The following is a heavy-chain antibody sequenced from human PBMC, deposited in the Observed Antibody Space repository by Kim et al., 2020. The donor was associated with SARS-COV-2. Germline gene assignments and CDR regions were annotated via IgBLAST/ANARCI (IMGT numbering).Heavy chain of an antibody. CDR2: IYYSGST. V-gene: IGHV4-39*01. CDR3: ARAKIVVVPAAIRCWFDP. Sequence: SETLSLTCTVSGGSISSSSYYWGWIRQPPGKGLEWIGSIYYSGSTYYNPSLKSRVTISVDTSKNQFSLKLSSVTAADTAVYYCARAKIVVVPAAIRCWFDPWGQGTLVTVSS. D-gene: IGHD2-2*02. CDR1: GGSISSSSYY. J-gene: IGHJ5*02.